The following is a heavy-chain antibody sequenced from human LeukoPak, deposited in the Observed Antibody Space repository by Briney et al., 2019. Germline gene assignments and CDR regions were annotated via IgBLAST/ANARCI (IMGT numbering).Heavy chain of an antibody. J-gene: IGHJ6*02. CDR3: ARNTVMTTVTTGYGMDV. CDR1: GFTFSSYG. V-gene: IGHV3-33*01. Sequence: GGSLRLSCAASGFTFSSYGMHWVRQAPRKGLEWVAVIWYDGSNKYYADSVKGRFTISRDNSKNTLYLQMNSLRAEDTAVYYCARNTVMTTVTTGYGMDVWGQGTTVTVSS. D-gene: IGHD4-17*01. CDR2: IWYDGSNK.